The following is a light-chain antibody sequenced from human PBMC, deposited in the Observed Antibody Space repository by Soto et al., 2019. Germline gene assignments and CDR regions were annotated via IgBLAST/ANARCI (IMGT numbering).Light chain of an antibody. CDR3: QQYGSSLWT. J-gene: IGKJ1*01. Sequence: EIVMTQSPATLSVSPGETATLSCRASQRVGINLAWYQQKPGQAPRLLIYSASTRASGIPDRFSGSGSGTEFTLTISSLQSEDFAVYYCQQYGSSLWTFGLGTKVEIK. CDR1: QRVGIN. V-gene: IGKV3-15*01. CDR2: SAS.